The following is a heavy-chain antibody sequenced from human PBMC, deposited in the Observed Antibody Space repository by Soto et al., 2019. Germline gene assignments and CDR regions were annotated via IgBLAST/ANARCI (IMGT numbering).Heavy chain of an antibody. V-gene: IGHV4-61*08. Sequence: QVRLQQSGPGLVKPSDTLSLTCAVSTGSVTRDAFYWSWIRQSPEKVLEWIGYIHIRGTTNYNPSLRNRVTISIDTSKNQFYLKLNSVTAADTAVYFCATKMRSYEIYGMMMNDAFDVWGQGTQVTVSS. CDR3: ATKMRSYEIYGMMMNDAFDV. J-gene: IGHJ3*01. CDR2: IHIRGTT. CDR1: TGSVTRDAFY. D-gene: IGHD3-3*01.